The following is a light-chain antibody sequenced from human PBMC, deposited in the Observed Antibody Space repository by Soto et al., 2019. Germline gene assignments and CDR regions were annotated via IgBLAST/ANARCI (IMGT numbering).Light chain of an antibody. CDR1: SSDIGAYDY. CDR3: SSFADSSAREYV. J-gene: IGLJ1*01. Sequence: QSALTQPASVSGSPGQSITISCTGTSSDIGAYDYVSLYQQHPCGVPKLLIYDVSSRPSGVSSRFSGSKSGNTASLTISGLQADDESDYYCSSFADSSAREYVFGGGTKVTVL. CDR2: DVS. V-gene: IGLV2-14*03.